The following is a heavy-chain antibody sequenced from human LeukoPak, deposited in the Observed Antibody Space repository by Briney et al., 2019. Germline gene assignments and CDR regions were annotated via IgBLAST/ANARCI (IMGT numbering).Heavy chain of an antibody. CDR1: GGSTSSGDYY. V-gene: IGHV4-31*03. CDR3: TRIPTHYYGSGSYYGYFDS. Sequence: SETLSLTCTVSGGSTSSGDYYWNWIRQHPGKGLEWIGYMNNRGTSNYNPSLRSRVTISVDTSNNQFSLRLSSVTAADTAVYYCTRIPTHYYGSGSYYGYFDSWGQGTLVTVSS. CDR2: MNNRGTS. D-gene: IGHD3-10*01. J-gene: IGHJ4*02.